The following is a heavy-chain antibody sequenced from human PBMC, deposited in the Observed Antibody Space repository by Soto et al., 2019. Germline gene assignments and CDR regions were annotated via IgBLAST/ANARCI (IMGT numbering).Heavy chain of an antibody. CDR1: GYTFTSYG. V-gene: IGHV1-18*01. J-gene: IGHJ4*02. CDR3: ARESRITIFGVVPPIDY. Sequence: GASVKVSCKASGYTFTSYGISWVRQAPGQGLEWMGWISAYNGNTNYAQKLQGRVTMTTDTSTSTAYMELRSLRSDDTAVYYCARESRITIFGVVPPIDYWGQGTLVTVS. CDR2: ISAYNGNT. D-gene: IGHD3-3*01.